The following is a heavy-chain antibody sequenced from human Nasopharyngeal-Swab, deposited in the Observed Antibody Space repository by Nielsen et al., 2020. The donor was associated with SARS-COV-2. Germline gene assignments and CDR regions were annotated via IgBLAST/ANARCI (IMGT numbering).Heavy chain of an antibody. D-gene: IGHD2-2*01. J-gene: IGHJ4*01. Sequence: GGSLRLSCKGSGYSFTNYWISWVPKMPGKGLEWMGRINPTDSYTNYSPSFQGHVTISADKSISTAYLQWSSLKASDTAMYFCARVGPSCFDYLGHGTPVTVSS. V-gene: IGHV5-10-1*01. CDR1: GYSFTNYW. CDR3: ARVGPSCFDY. CDR2: INPTDSYT.